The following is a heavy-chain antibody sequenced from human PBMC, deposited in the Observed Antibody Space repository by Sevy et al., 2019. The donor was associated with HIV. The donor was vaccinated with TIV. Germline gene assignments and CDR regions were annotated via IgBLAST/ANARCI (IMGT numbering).Heavy chain of an antibody. CDR3: VRDRIAAAGGYFDY. CDR2: ISYIGST. V-gene: IGHV4-61*01. D-gene: IGHD6-13*01. J-gene: IGHJ4*02. CDR1: GGSVSSGNSY. Sequence: SETLSLTCTVSGGSVSSGNSYWRWIRQPPGKGLEWIGYISYIGSTNYNPSLKSRVTISVDTSKNQLSLRLSSLTAADTAIYYCVRDRIAAAGGYFDYWGQGTLVTVSS.